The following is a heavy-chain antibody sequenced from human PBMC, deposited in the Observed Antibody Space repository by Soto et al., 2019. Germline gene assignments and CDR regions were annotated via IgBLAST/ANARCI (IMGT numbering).Heavy chain of an antibody. D-gene: IGHD6-19*01. Sequence: QVQLVKSGGGVVQPGRSLRLSCAASGFTFSSYGILWVRQAPGKGLEWVALISYDGSNKYYADSLKGRFTISRDNSKNTLYLQMNSLRAEDTAVYYCAKADRSGWYSDYWGQGTLVTVSS. J-gene: IGHJ4*02. V-gene: IGHV3-30*18. CDR3: AKADRSGWYSDY. CDR1: GFTFSSYG. CDR2: ISYDGSNK.